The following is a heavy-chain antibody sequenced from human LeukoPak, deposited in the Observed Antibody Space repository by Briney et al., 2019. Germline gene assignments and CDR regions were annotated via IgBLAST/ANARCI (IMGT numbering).Heavy chain of an antibody. CDR1: GGSFSGYY. J-gene: IGHJ4*02. D-gene: IGHD3-10*01. CDR2: INHSGST. CDR3: ARARVMVRGVIDY. Sequence: SETLSLTCAVYGGSFSGYYWSWIRQPPGKGLEWIGGINHSGSTNYNPSLKSRVTISVDTSKNQFSLKLSSVTAADTAVYYCARARVMVRGVIDYWGQGTLVTVSS. V-gene: IGHV4-34*01.